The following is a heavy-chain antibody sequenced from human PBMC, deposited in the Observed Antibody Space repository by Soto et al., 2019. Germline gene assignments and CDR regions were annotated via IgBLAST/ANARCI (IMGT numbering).Heavy chain of an antibody. V-gene: IGHV3-30-3*01. J-gene: IGHJ4*02. CDR2: ISYDGSNK. CDR3: ARESGEMATEGYFDY. CDR1: GFTFSSYA. Sequence: QVQLVESGGGVVQPGRSLRLSCAASGFTFSSYAMHWVRQAPGKGLEWVAVISYDGSNKYYADSVKGRFTISRDNSKNTLYLQMNSLRAEDTAVYYCARESGEMATEGYFDYWGQGTLVTVSS. D-gene: IGHD3-10*01.